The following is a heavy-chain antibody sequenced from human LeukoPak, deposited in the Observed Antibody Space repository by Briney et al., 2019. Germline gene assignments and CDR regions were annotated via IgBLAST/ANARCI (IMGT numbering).Heavy chain of an antibody. V-gene: IGHV3-7*04. J-gene: IGHJ3*02. Sequence: GGSLRLSCAASGFTFSNFWMSWVRQAPGKGLEWVANIKQDGSEKYYVDSLKGRFTISKDNDKNSLSLQKNSLRAENTAVYYCARVYSSSWYRKPDAFDIWGQGTMVTVSS. CDR3: ARVYSSSWYRKPDAFDI. D-gene: IGHD6-13*01. CDR2: IKQDGSEK. CDR1: GFTFSNFW.